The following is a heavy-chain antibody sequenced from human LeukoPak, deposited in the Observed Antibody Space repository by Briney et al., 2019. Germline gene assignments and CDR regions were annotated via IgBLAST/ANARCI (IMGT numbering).Heavy chain of an antibody. CDR2: IYYSGST. CDR3: ASSGYYRPFDY. V-gene: IGHV4-59*01. CDR1: GGSISGYY. J-gene: IGHJ4*02. Sequence: PSETLSLTCTVSGGSISGYYWSWIRQPPGKGLEWIGYIYYSGSTNYNPSLKSRVTISVDTSKNQFSLKLSSVTAADTAVYYCASSGYYRPFDYWGQGTLVTVSS. D-gene: IGHD3-22*01.